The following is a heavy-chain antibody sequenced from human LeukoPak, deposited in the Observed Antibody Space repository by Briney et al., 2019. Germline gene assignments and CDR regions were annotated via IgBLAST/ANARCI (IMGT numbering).Heavy chain of an antibody. V-gene: IGHV1-2*02. CDR1: GYTFTDFY. D-gene: IGHD1-1*01. Sequence: ASVRVSCKASGYTFTDFYLNWVRQATGQGLEWMAWINPFSGATSYAEKFQGRVTMTWDTSISTAYMELLGLRSDDTAVYYCATSTVTHTRDPWGQGTLVTVSS. CDR3: ATSTVTHTRDP. J-gene: IGHJ5*02. CDR2: INPFSGAT.